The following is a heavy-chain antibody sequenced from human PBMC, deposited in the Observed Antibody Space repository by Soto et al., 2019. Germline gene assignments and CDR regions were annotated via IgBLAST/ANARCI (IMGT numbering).Heavy chain of an antibody. CDR2: INPSGGRT. J-gene: IGHJ4*02. Sequence: QVQLVQSGAEVKKPGASVKVSCKASGYTFTSYYMHWVRQAPGQGLEWMGIINPSGGRTSYAQKSQGRVTMTRDTSTSIVYMELSSLRSEETAVYYCVFVYDCRGGSCYFDYWGQGTLVTVSS. V-gene: IGHV1-46*01. CDR1: GYTFTSYY. D-gene: IGHD2-15*01. CDR3: VFVYDCRGGSCYFDY.